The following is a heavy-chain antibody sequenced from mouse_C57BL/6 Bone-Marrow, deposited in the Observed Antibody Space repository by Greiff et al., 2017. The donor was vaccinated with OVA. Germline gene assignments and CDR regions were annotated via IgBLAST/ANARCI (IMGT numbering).Heavy chain of an antibody. D-gene: IGHD2-4*01. V-gene: IGHV1-59*01. CDR2: IDPSDSYT. Sequence: QVQLQQPGAELVRPGTSVKLSCKASGYTFTSYWMHWVKQRPGQGLEWIGVIDPSDSYTNYNQKFKGKATLTVDTSSSTAYMQLSSLTSEDSAVYYCAYYDYAKRTWFAYWGKGTLVTVSA. J-gene: IGHJ3*01. CDR1: GYTFTSYW. CDR3: AYYDYAKRTWFAY.